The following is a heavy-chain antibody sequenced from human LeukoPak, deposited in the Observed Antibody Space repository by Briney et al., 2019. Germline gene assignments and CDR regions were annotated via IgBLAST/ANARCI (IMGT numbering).Heavy chain of an antibody. CDR2: ITYSGTT. J-gene: IGHJ3*02. CDR1: DGSLSSYY. V-gene: IGHV4-59*01. CDR3: ASSRPYYDILTGQSDDAFDI. D-gene: IGHD3-9*01. Sequence: PSETLSLTCTVSDGSLSSYYWSWIRQPPGKGLEWIGYITYSGTTNYNPSLNSRVTISVDTSKNQFSLKLTSVTAADTAFYYCASSRPYYDILTGQSDDAFDIWGRGTMVTVSS.